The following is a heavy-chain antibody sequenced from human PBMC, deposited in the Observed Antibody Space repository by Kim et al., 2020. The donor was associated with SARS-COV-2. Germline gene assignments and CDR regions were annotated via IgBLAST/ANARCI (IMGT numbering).Heavy chain of an antibody. V-gene: IGHV3-23*01. J-gene: IGHJ4*02. D-gene: IGHD5-18*01. CDR3: AKVSSYGRGYFDY. Sequence: YADAVKGRFTISRDNSKNTLYLQMNSLRAEDTAVYYCAKVSSYGRGYFDYWGQGTLVTVSS.